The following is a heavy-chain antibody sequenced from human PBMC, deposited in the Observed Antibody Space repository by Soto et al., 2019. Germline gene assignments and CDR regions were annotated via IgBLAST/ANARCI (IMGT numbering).Heavy chain of an antibody. CDR1: GFTFSDYY. Sequence: QVQLVESGGGLVKPGGSLRLSCAASGFTFSDYYMSWIRQAPGKGLEWVSYISSSSSYTNYADSVKGRFTISRDNAKKSLYLQMNSLRAEDTAVYYCARVSPAVWTGTDDAFDIWGQGTMVTVSS. J-gene: IGHJ3*02. V-gene: IGHV3-11*05. D-gene: IGHD1-7*01. CDR2: ISSSSSYT. CDR3: ARVSPAVWTGTDDAFDI.